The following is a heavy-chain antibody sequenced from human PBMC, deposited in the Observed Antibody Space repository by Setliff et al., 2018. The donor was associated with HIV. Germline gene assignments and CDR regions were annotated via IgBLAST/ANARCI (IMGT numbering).Heavy chain of an antibody. CDR1: GGSLSNYC. V-gene: IGHV4-4*09. Sequence: SETLSLTCSVSGGSLSNYCWNWIRQSPGKGLEWIGYIFASETTNYNPYYNPSLQSRVTLSIDTSKNHFSLKLRSVTAADTAIYYCARRVDNSGTFPDKNWFDPWGQVRLVTVSS. J-gene: IGHJ5*02. CDR3: ARRVDNSGTFPDKNWFDP. D-gene: IGHD3-10*01. CDR2: IFASETT.